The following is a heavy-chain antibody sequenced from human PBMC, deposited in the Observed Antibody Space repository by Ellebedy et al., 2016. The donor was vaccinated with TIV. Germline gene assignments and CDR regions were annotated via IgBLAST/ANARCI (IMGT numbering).Heavy chain of an antibody. Sequence: ASVKVSCKASGYTFTSYYMHWVRQAPGQGLEWMGIINPSGGSTSYAQKFQGRVTMTRETSTSTVYMELSSLRSEDTAVYYCARDWCSGGSCYDWFDPWGQGTLVTVSS. D-gene: IGHD2-15*01. V-gene: IGHV1-46*01. CDR3: ARDWCSGGSCYDWFDP. CDR1: GYTFTSYY. J-gene: IGHJ5*02. CDR2: INPSGGST.